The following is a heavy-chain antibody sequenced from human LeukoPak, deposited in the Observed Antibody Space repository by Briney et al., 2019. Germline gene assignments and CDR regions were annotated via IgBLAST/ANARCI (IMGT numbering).Heavy chain of an antibody. D-gene: IGHD6-13*01. CDR3: ARDKSSSWLFYFDY. Sequence: ASVKVSCKASGYTFTDYYIHWVRQAPGQGLEWMGWINPNSGGTNYAQKFQGRVTMTRDASISTAYMEPSRLRSDDTAVYYCARDKSSSWLFYFDYWGQGTLVTVSS. J-gene: IGHJ4*02. CDR1: GYTFTDYY. CDR2: INPNSGGT. V-gene: IGHV1-2*02.